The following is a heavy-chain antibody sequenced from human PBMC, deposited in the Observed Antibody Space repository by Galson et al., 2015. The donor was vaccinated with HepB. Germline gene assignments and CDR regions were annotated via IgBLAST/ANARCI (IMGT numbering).Heavy chain of an antibody. CDR3: ARGTSYGALWDYYYYMDV. Sequence: SVKVSCKASGYTFTSYAISWVRQAPGQGLEWMGWISAYNGNTNYAQKFQGRVTMTADTSTNTAYMELRSLRSDDTAVYYCARGTSYGALWDYYYYMDVWGKGTTVTVSS. CDR1: GYTFTSYA. J-gene: IGHJ6*03. V-gene: IGHV1-18*01. CDR2: ISAYNGNT. D-gene: IGHD4-17*01.